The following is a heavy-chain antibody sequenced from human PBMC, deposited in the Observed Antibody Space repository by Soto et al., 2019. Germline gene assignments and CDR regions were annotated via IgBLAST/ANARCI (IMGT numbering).Heavy chain of an antibody. J-gene: IGHJ3*02. D-gene: IGHD6-19*01. V-gene: IGHV4-59*01. CDR3: ARGGGWYQRSAFDI. Sequence: SETLSLTCTVSGGSISSYYWSWIRQPPGKGLEWIGYIYYSGSTNYNPSLKSRVTISVDTSRNQFSLKLSSVTAADTAVYYCARGGGWYQRSAFDIWGQGTMVTVSS. CDR1: GGSISSYY. CDR2: IYYSGST.